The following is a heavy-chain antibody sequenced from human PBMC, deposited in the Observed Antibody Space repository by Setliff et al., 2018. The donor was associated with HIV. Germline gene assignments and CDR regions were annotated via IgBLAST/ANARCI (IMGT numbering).Heavy chain of an antibody. CDR1: GGSISSYY. V-gene: IGHV4-4*08. J-gene: IGHJ6*03. CDR2: IHSSGST. CDR3: ARDKGYYYMDV. Sequence: SETLSLTCTISGGSISSYYWSWIRQPPGKGLEWIGNIHSSGSTNYNPSLKSRVTISADTSKNQFSLNLRSVSAADTAVYYCARDKGYYYMDVWGKGITVTVSS.